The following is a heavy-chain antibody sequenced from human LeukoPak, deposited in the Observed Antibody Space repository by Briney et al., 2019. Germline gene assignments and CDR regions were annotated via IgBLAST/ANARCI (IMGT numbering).Heavy chain of an antibody. CDR2: IYYSGST. D-gene: IGHD3-9*01. CDR3: ARHLRDYDILTGPVDY. V-gene: IGHV4-59*08. CDR1: GGSISSYY. J-gene: IGHJ4*02. Sequence: SETLSLTCTVSGGSISSYYWSWIRQPPGKGLEWIGYIYYSGSTNYNPSLKSRVTISVDTSKNQFSRKLSSVTAADTAVYYCARHLRDYDILTGPVDYWGQGTLVTVSA.